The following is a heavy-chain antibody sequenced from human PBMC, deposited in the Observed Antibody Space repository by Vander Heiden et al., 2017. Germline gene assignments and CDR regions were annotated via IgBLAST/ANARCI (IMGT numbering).Heavy chain of an antibody. J-gene: IGHJ5*02. CDR1: GFTFSSYA. D-gene: IGHD2-15*01. CDR3: AKERGYCSGGSGPSSGGNWFDP. CDR2: ISGSGGST. V-gene: IGHV3-23*01. Sequence: EVQLLESGGGLVQPGGSLRLSCAASGFTFSSYAMSWVRQAPGKGLGWVSAISGSGGSTYYADSVKGRFTISRDNSKNTLYLQMNSLRAEDTAVYYCAKERGYCSGGSGPSSGGNWFDPWGQGTLVTVSS.